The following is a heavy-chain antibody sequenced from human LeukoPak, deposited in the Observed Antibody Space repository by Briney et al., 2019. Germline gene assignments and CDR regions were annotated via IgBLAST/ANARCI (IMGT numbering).Heavy chain of an antibody. CDR3: ARDRPYYYDSSGYGLRI. CDR1: GGSISSYY. D-gene: IGHD3-22*01. CDR2: IYYSGST. V-gene: IGHV4-59*01. Sequence: SETLSLTCTVSGGSISSYYWSWIRQPPGKGLEWIGYIYYSGSTNYNPSLKSRVTISVDTSKNQFSLKLSSVTAADTAVYYYARDRPYYYDSSGYGLRIWGQGTMVTVSS. J-gene: IGHJ3*02.